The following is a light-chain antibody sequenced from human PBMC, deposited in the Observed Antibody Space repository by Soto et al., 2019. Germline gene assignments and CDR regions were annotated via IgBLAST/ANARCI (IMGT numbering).Light chain of an antibody. Sequence: QAVVTQPPSVSGAPGQRVTISCTGSSSNIGAGYDVHWYQQLPGTAPKLLIYGSSNRPSGVPDRFSGSKSATSASLAITGLQAEDEADYYCQSFDSSLSGSVFGGGTKLTVL. CDR1: SSNIGAGYD. CDR3: QSFDSSLSGSV. CDR2: GSS. J-gene: IGLJ2*01. V-gene: IGLV1-40*01.